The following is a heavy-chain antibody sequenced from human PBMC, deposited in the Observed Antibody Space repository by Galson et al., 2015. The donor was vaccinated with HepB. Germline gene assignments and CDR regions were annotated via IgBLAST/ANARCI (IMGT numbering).Heavy chain of an antibody. Sequence: SVKVSCKASGYTFTSYAMNWVRQAPGQGLEWMGWINTNTGNPTYAQGFTGRFVFSLDTSVSTAYLQISSLRAEDTAVYYCARVPFWSGYSGDVGTYYYYYMDVWGKGTTVTVSS. J-gene: IGHJ6*03. CDR2: INTNTGNP. V-gene: IGHV7-4-1*02. CDR1: GYTFTSYA. CDR3: ARVPFWSGYSGDVGTYYYYYMDV. D-gene: IGHD3-3*01.